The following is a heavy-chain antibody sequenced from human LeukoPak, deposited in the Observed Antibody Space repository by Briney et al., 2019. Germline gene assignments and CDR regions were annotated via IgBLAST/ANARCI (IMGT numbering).Heavy chain of an antibody. V-gene: IGHV3-48*01. Sequence: GGSLRLSCVASGFTFSTYGMSWVRQAPGKGLEWVSYISDSSTTIYYADSVKGRFTISRDNAKNSLYLQMNSLRAEDTAVYYCARDRGGAYDFWSGYYTGYFDYWGQGTLVPVSS. CDR2: ISDSSTTI. D-gene: IGHD3-3*01. J-gene: IGHJ4*02. CDR3: ARDRGGAYDFWSGYYTGYFDY. CDR1: GFTFSTYG.